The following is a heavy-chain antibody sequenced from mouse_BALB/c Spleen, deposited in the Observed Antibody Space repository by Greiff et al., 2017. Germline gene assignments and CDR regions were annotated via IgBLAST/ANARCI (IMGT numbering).Heavy chain of an antibody. CDR2: IDPENGDT. CDR3: NAGSRAMDY. Sequence: EVMLVESGAELVRSGASVKLSCTASGFNIKDYYMHWVKQRPEQGLEWIGWIDPENGDTEYAPKFQGKATMTADTSSNTAYLQLSSLTSEDTAVYYCNAGSRAMDYWGQGTSVTVSS. D-gene: IGHD3-1*01. V-gene: IGHV14-4*02. J-gene: IGHJ4*01. CDR1: GFNIKDYY.